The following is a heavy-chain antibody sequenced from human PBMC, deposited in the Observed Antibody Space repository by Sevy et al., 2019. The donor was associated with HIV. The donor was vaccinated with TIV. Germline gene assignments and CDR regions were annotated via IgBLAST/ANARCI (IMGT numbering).Heavy chain of an antibody. J-gene: IGHJ3*02. CDR1: GGTFSSYA. CDR2: IIPIFGTA. Sequence: ASVKVSCKASGGTFSSYAISWVRQAPGQGLEWMGGIIPIFGTANYAQTFQGRVTITADESTSTAYMELSSLRSEDMAVYYCARDSSPTLDSTSGDAFDIWGQGTMVTVSS. V-gene: IGHV1-69*13. D-gene: IGHD6-6*01. CDR3: ARDSSPTLDSTSGDAFDI.